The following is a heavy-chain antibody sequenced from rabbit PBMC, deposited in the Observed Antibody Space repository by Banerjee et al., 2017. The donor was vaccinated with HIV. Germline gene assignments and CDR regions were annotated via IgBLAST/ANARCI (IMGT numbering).Heavy chain of an antibody. V-gene: IGHV1S45*01. J-gene: IGHJ4*01. D-gene: IGHD1-1*01. CDR2: ISTGSSGST. Sequence: QEQLEESGGDLVKPEGSLTLTCTASGFSFSSSYWICWVRQAPGKGLEWIACISTGSSGSTYYASWAKGRFTISKTSSTTVTLQMPSLTAADTASYFCARDLAGVIGWNFNLWGQGTLVTVS. CDR3: ARDLAGVIGWNFNL. CDR1: GFSFSSSYW.